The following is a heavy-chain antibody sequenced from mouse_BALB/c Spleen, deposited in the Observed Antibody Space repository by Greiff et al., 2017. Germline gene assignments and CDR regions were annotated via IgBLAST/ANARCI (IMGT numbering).Heavy chain of an antibody. CDR2: ISNGGGST. CDR3: ARHDRLLDY. V-gene: IGHV5-12-2*01. D-gene: IGHD2-10*01. Sequence: EVKVEESGGGLVQPGGSLKLSCAASGFTFSSYTMSWVRQTPEKRLEWVAYISNGGGSTYYPDTVKGRFTISRDNAKNTLYLQMSSLKSEDTAMYYCARHDRLLDYWGQGTTLTVSS. CDR1: GFTFSSYT. J-gene: IGHJ2*01.